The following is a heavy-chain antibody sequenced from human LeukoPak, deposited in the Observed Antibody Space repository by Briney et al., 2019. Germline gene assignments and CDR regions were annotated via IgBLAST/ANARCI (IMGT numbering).Heavy chain of an antibody. Sequence: PGGSLRLSCAASGFTFSSCAMSWVRQAPGKGLEWVSGITDSGDWTYYADSVKGRFTISRDNSKNMLYLQMNSLRAEDTAVYYCAKHLRGSRAFDIWGQGTMVTVSS. V-gene: IGHV3-23*01. D-gene: IGHD3-16*01. CDR1: GFTFSSCA. CDR3: AKHLRGSRAFDI. CDR2: ITDSGDWT. J-gene: IGHJ3*02.